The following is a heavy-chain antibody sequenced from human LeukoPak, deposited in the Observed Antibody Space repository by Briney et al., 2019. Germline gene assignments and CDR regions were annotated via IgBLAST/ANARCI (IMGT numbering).Heavy chain of an antibody. D-gene: IGHD2-21*01. V-gene: IGHV3-30*02. CDR2: IRYDGSNK. CDR1: GFTFSSYG. CDR3: ARAWVIARLGDAFDI. Sequence: PGGSLRLSCAASGFTFSSYGMHWVRQAPGKGLEWVAFIRYDGSNKYYADSVKGRFTISRDNSKNTLYLQMNSLRAEDTAVYYCARAWVIARLGDAFDIWGQGTMVTVSS. J-gene: IGHJ3*02.